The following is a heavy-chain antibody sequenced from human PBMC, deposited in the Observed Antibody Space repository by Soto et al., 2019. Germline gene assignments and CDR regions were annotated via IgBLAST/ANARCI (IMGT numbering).Heavy chain of an antibody. D-gene: IGHD1-26*01. CDR2: IIPIFGTA. CDR3: ARDHGGSYLGPNYYGMDV. Sequence: GASVKVSCKASGGTFSSYAISWVRQAPGQGLEWMGGIIPIFGTANYAQKFQGRVTITADESTSTAYMELSSLRSEDTAVYYCARDHGGSYLGPNYYGMDVWGQGTTVT. V-gene: IGHV1-69*13. CDR1: GGTFSSYA. J-gene: IGHJ6*02.